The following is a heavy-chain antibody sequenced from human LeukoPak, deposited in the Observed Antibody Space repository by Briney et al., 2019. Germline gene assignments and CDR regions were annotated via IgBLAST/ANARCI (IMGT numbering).Heavy chain of an antibody. V-gene: IGHV3-23*01. CDR1: GFTFSSYA. Sequence: GGCLRLSCAASGFTFSSYAMSWVRQAPGKGLEWVSAISGSGGSTYYADSVKGRFTISRDNSKNTLYLQMNSLRAEDTAVYYCAKSVHWYQLNAFDPWGQGTLVTVSS. J-gene: IGHJ5*02. D-gene: IGHD2-2*01. CDR2: ISGSGGST. CDR3: AKSVHWYQLNAFDP.